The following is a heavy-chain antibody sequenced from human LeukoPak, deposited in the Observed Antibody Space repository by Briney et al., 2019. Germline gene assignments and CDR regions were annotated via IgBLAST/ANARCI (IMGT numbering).Heavy chain of an antibody. CDR1: GGSISGYY. V-gene: IGHV4-4*07. D-gene: IGHD7-27*01. Sequence: PSETLSLTCAVSGGSISGYYWSWIRQPAGKGLEWIGRIHTSGSTNYNPSLKSRVTMSVDTSKNQFSLKVNSVTAADTAVYYCARDCLTVDKGLDYWGQGTLVTVSS. CDR2: IHTSGST. CDR3: ARDCLTVDKGLDY. J-gene: IGHJ4*02.